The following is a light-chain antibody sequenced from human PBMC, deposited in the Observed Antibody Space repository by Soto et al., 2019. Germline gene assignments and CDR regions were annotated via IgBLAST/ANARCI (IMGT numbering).Light chain of an antibody. CDR1: QSIRNY. CDR3: QEYNNWRPIT. Sequence: EVVLTQSPATLSLSPGERATLSCRASQSIRNYLAWYQQKPGQAPRLLIYGASTRATGIPVRFSGSGSGTEFTLTITSLQSEDFAVYYCQEYNNWRPITFGGGTKVEIK. CDR2: GAS. V-gene: IGKV3-15*01. J-gene: IGKJ4*01.